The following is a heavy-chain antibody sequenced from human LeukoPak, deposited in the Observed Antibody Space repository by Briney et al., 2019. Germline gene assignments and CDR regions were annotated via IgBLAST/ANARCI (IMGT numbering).Heavy chain of an antibody. J-gene: IGHJ4*02. CDR3: ARLDASSAHFSGSFPDY. V-gene: IGHV4-39*01. D-gene: IGHD3-10*01. CDR2: VDYSGRT. CDR1: GGSITNSDYF. Sequence: SETLSLTCTVSGGSITNSDYFWGWIRQPPGKGLEWIGNVDYSGRTHYNPPLMSRVTIYADNSKNQFSLKLRSVTAADTAVYYCARLDASSAHFSGSFPDYWGQGTLVTVSS.